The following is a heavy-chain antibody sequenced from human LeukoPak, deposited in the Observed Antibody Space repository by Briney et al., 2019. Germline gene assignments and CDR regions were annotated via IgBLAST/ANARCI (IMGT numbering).Heavy chain of an antibody. J-gene: IGHJ5*02. CDR1: GYTFTGYY. D-gene: IGHD3-22*01. CDR2: FNPNSGGT. CDR3: ARLYYYDSSGYYHNWFDP. V-gene: IGHV1-2*02. Sequence: ASVRVSCKASGYTFTGYYMHWVRQAPGQGLEWMGWFNPNSGGTNYAQKFQGRVTMTRDTSISTAYMELSRLRSDDTAVYYCARLYYYDSSGYYHNWFDPWGQGTLVTVSS.